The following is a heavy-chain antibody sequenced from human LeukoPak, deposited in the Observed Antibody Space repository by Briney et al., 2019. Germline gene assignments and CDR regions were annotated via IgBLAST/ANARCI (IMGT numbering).Heavy chain of an antibody. CDR2: MNPNSGNT. Sequence: ASVKVSCKASGYTFTSYDINWVRQAPGQGLEWMGWMNPNSGNTAYAQKFQSRVTMTRNTSISTAYMELSSLRSEDTAVYYCARGWYSSGWYWFDLWGQGTLVTVSS. D-gene: IGHD6-19*01. CDR1: GYTFTSYD. CDR3: ARGWYSSGWYWFDL. V-gene: IGHV1-8*01. J-gene: IGHJ5*02.